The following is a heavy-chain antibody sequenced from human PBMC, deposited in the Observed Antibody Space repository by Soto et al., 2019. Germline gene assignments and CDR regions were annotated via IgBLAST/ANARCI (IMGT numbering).Heavy chain of an antibody. CDR1: GGSTSSYY. D-gene: IGHD5-12*01. CDR3: ARAYGGYADY. J-gene: IGHJ4*02. CDR2: IYYSGST. Sequence: SETLSLTCTVSGGSTSSYYWSWIRQPPGKGLEWIGYIYYSGSTNYNPSLKSRVTISVDTSKNQFSLKLSSVTAADTAVYYCARAYGGYADYWGQGALVTVSS. V-gene: IGHV4-59*01.